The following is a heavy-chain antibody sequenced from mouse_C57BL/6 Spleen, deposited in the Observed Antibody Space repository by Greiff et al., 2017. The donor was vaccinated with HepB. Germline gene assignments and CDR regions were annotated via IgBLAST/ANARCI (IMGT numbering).Heavy chain of an antibody. D-gene: IGHD1-1*01. V-gene: IGHV3-6*01. J-gene: IGHJ2*01. CDR3: AQYGSSYDYFDY. Sequence: DVKLQESGPGLVKPSQSLSLTCSVTGYSITSGYYWNWIRQFPGNKLEWMGYISYDGSNNYNPSLKNRISITRDTSKNQFFLKLNSVTTEDTATYYCAQYGSSYDYFDYWGQGTTLTVSS. CDR1: GYSITSGYY. CDR2: ISYDGSN.